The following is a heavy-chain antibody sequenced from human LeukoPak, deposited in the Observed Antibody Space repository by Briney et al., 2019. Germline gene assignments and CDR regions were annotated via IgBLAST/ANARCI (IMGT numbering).Heavy chain of an antibody. CDR1: GFTFSSYW. V-gene: IGHV3-7*01. D-gene: IGHD3-16*01. Sequence: GGSLRLSCAASGFTFSSYWMSWVRQAPGKGLEWVANIKQDGSEKYYVDSVKGRFTISRDNAKNSLYLQMNSLRAEDTAVYYCAKVSKGWKLYYFDYWGQGTLVTVSS. CDR3: AKVSKGWKLYYFDY. CDR2: IKQDGSEK. J-gene: IGHJ4*02.